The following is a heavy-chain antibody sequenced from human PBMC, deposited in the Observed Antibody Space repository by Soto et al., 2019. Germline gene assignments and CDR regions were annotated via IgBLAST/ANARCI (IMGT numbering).Heavy chain of an antibody. CDR1: GGSISGFF. J-gene: IGHJ4*02. Sequence: SETLSLTCAVSGGSISGFFWGWIRQPPGKGLEWIGEVNHGGSTNYNPSLKSRVTISSDTSKNHFSLTLRSVTAADTAVYYCARAAVAAGGPFDKWRQGALVTVSS. CDR2: VNHGGST. V-gene: IGHV4-34*01. D-gene: IGHD2-15*01. CDR3: ARAAVAAGGPFDK.